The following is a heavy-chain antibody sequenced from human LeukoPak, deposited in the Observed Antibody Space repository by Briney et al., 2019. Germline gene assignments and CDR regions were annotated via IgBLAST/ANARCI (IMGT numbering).Heavy chain of an antibody. Sequence: GGSLRLSCAASGFTFSSYAVNWVRQAPGKGLEWVSAIVGSGASTYYAASVKGRFTISRDNSKNTLYPQMNSLRAEDTAVYYCARIGAGSSRDYWGQGTLVTVSS. J-gene: IGHJ4*02. CDR2: IVGSGAST. V-gene: IGHV3-23*01. D-gene: IGHD6-13*01. CDR1: GFTFSSYA. CDR3: ARIGAGSSRDY.